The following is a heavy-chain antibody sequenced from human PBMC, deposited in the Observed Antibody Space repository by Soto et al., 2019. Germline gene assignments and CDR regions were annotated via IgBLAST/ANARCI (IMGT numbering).Heavy chain of an antibody. CDR1: GFTFSNYA. CDR3: AKDHSVSGRPDTWSIAARGDFDY. CDR2: ISGGGGST. J-gene: IGHJ4*02. Sequence: GGSLRLSCAASGFTFSNYAMNWVRQAPGRGLEWVSAISGGGGSTYYTDSVKGRFTISRDNSKNTLYLQMNSLRAEDTAVYYCAKDHSVSGRPDTWSIAARGDFDYWGQGTLVTVSS. V-gene: IGHV3-23*01. D-gene: IGHD6-6*01.